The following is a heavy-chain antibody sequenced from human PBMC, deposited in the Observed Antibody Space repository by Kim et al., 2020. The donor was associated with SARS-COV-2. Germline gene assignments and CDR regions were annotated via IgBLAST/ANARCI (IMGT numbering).Heavy chain of an antibody. D-gene: IGHD6-13*01. CDR3: ARDAVAAAGPPDY. CDR2: INPNSGGT. CDR1: GYTFTGYY. Sequence: ASVKVSCKASGYTFTGYYMHWVRQAPGQGLEWMGWINPNSGGTNYAQKFQGRVTMTRDTSISTAYMELSRLRSDDTAVYYCARDAVAAAGPPDYWGQGTLVTVSS. J-gene: IGHJ4*02. V-gene: IGHV1-2*02.